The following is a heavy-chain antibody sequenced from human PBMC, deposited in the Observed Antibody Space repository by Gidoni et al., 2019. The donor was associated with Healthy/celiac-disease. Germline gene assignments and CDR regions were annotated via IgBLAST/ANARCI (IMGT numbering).Heavy chain of an antibody. Sequence: QVQLVESGGGVVQPGRSLRLSCAASGFTFSSYGMHWVRQAPGKGLEWVAVIWYDGSNKYYADSVKGRFTISRDNSKNTLYLQMNSPRAEDTAVYYCARGSGYSYGFILDYWGQGTLVTVSS. CDR2: IWYDGSNK. CDR3: ARGSGYSYGFILDY. D-gene: IGHD5-18*01. J-gene: IGHJ4*02. V-gene: IGHV3-33*01. CDR1: GFTFSSYG.